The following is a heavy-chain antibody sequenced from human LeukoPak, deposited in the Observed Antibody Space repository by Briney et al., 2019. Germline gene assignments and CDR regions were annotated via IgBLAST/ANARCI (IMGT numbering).Heavy chain of an antibody. CDR3: ARLGKSSGYYFRDWFDP. CDR1: GGSFSGYY. Sequence: SETLSLTCAVYGGSFSGYYWSWIRQPPGKGLEWIGEINHSGSTNYNPSLKSRVTISVDTSKNQFSLKLSSVTAADTAVYYCARLGKSSGYYFRDWFDPWGQGTLVTVSS. D-gene: IGHD3-22*01. V-gene: IGHV4-34*01. CDR2: INHSGST. J-gene: IGHJ5*02.